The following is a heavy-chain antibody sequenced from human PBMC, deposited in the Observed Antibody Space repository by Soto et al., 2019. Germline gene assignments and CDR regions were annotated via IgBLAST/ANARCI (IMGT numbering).Heavy chain of an antibody. J-gene: IGHJ4*02. CDR2: ISTIFGTP. CDR3: ARVVVGSRLSLDY. D-gene: IGHD1-26*01. V-gene: IGHV1-69*01. Sequence: QVQLVQSGAEVKKPGSSVTVSCKASGGTFSSYTISWVRQAPGQGLEWMAGISTIFGTPIYAQKFQDGVTITADDSTMTAYMEMNRLTSEDTAVYYCARVVVGSRLSLDYWGQGILVTIS. CDR1: GGTFSSYT.